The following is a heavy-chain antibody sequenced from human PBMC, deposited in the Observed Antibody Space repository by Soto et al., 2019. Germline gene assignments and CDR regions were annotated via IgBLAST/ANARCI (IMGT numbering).Heavy chain of an antibody. V-gene: IGHV4-31*03. CDR3: ASIQLSLLYYFDY. CDR1: GGSISSGGYH. J-gene: IGHJ4*02. CDR2: IYYSGST. Sequence: SETLSLTCTVSGGSISSGGYHWSWIRQHPGKGLEWIGYIYYSGSTYYNPSLKSRVTISVDTSKNQFSLKLSSVTAADTAVYYCASIQLSLLYYFDYWGQGTLVTVSS. D-gene: IGHD5-18*01.